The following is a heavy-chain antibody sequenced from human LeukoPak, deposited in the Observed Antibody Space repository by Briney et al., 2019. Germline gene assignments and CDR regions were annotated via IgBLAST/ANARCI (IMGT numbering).Heavy chain of an antibody. D-gene: IGHD4/OR15-4a*01. J-gene: IGHJ4*02. V-gene: IGHV7-4-1*02. Sequence: ASVKDSCQASGYTFPPYPRHWLRQARGQGLEWMGWINTNTGNPIYAQCFTGRFVLSLDTSVSTAYLQISSLKAEDTAVYYCARRVPFDLWGQGTLVTVSS. CDR3: ARRVPFDL. CDR1: GYTFPPYP. CDR2: INTNTGNP.